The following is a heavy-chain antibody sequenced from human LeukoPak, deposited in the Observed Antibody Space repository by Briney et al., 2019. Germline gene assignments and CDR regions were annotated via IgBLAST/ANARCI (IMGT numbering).Heavy chain of an antibody. CDR1: GGSISSSSYY. V-gene: IGHV4-39*07. CDR2: IYYSGST. CDR3: ARDPSQSNSGYDAMFLVWFDP. J-gene: IGHJ5*02. D-gene: IGHD5-12*01. Sequence: SETLSLTCTVSGGSISSSSYYWGWIRQPPGKGLEWIGSIYYSGSTYYNPSLKSRVTISVDTSKNQFSLKLSSVTAADTAVYYCARDPSQSNSGYDAMFLVWFDPWGQGTLVTVSS.